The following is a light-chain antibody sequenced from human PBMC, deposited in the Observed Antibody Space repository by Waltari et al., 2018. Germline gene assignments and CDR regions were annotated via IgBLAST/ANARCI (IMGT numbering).Light chain of an antibody. J-gene: IGKJ1*01. Sequence: DIVMTQSPDSLAVSLGERATINCNSSQSVLYSSNNKNYLAWYQQKPGQPPKLLISWASTRESGVPDRFSGSGAGTDFTLTISSLQAEDVAVYYCQQYYSARTFGQGTKVEI. CDR2: WAS. V-gene: IGKV4-1*01. CDR1: QSVLYSSNNKNY. CDR3: QQYYSART.